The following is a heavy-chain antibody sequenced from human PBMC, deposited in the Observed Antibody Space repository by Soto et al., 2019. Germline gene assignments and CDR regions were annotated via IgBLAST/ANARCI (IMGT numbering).Heavy chain of an antibody. D-gene: IGHD1-26*01. J-gene: IGHJ4*02. Sequence: GGSLRLSTEASGLTFSSYAISWVRQAPGKGLEWVSAISGSGGSTYYADSVKGRFTISRDNSKNTLYLQMNSLRAEDTAVYYCAKDRHTGRRWELPYWGQGTLVTVSS. CDR1: GLTFSSYA. CDR3: AKDRHTGRRWELPY. CDR2: ISGSGGST. V-gene: IGHV3-23*01.